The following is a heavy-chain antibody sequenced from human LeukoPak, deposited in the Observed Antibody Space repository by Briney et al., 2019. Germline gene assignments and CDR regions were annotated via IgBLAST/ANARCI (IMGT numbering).Heavy chain of an antibody. CDR2: ISGSGGST. CDR3: AQTHSGSYYFDY. D-gene: IGHD1-26*01. J-gene: IGHJ4*02. V-gene: IGHV3-23*01. Sequence: GALRLSCAASGFTFSSYAMSWVRRAPGKGLEWVSAISGSGGSTYYADSVKGRFTISRDNSKNTLYLQMNSLRAEDTAVYYCAQTHSGSYYFDYWGQGTLVTVSS. CDR1: GFTFSSYA.